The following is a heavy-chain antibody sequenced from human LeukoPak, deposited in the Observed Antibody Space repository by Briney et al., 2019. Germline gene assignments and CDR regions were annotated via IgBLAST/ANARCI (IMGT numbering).Heavy chain of an antibody. CDR1: GFTLSSYS. V-gene: IGHV3-21*01. Sequence: GGSLRLSCAASGFTLSSYSMNWVRQAPGKGLEWVSSISSSSSYIYYADSVKGRFTISRDNAKNSLYLQMNSLRAEDTAVYYCAREGPYYYDSSGYYPFDYWGQGTLVTVSS. CDR3: AREGPYYYDSSGYYPFDY. D-gene: IGHD3-22*01. J-gene: IGHJ4*02. CDR2: ISSSSSYI.